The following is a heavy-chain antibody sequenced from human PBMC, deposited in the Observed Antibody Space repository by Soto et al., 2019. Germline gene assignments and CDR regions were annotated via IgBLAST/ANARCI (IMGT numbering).Heavy chain of an antibody. CDR3: ARVEEVEFEHPLAAAGTEGRNYYYYGMDV. Sequence: GGSLRLSCAASGFTFSSYAMHWVRQAPGKGLEWVAVISYDGSNKYYADSVKGRFTISRDNSKNTLYLQMNGLRAEDTAVYYCARVEEVEFEHPLAAAGTEGRNYYYYGMDVWGQGTTVTVSS. J-gene: IGHJ6*02. D-gene: IGHD6-13*01. CDR1: GFTFSSYA. V-gene: IGHV3-30-3*01. CDR2: ISYDGSNK.